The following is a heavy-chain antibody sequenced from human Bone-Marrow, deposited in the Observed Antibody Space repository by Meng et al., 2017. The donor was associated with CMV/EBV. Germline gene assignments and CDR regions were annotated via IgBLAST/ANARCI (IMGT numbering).Heavy chain of an antibody. CDR1: GFTFSSCS. V-gene: IGHV3-30*04. Sequence: GESLKISCEASGFTFSSCSMHWVRQAPGEGLEWVAVISSGGGGKYYADSVKGRFTIARDNSKNTLYLQMNSLRAEDTSVYYCAREDCSGGSCNQLLDYWGQGTLVTFAS. CDR3: AREDCSGGSCNQLLDY. D-gene: IGHD2-15*01. J-gene: IGHJ4*02. CDR2: ISSGGGGK.